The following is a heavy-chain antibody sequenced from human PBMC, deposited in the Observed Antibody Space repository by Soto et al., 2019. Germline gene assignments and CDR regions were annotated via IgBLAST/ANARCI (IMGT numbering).Heavy chain of an antibody. V-gene: IGHV3-33*05. J-gene: IGHJ1*01. CDR3: ARWGTTGGLDV. CDR2: TSYDGSNK. D-gene: IGHD3-16*01. CDR1: GFTFRSYV. Sequence: QVQLVESGGGVVQPGTSLRLSCVGSGFTFRSYVIHWVRQAPGKGVEWVALTSYDGSNKDYGDSVKGGFTISRDNSRNTVDLQMDSLRREDTALYYCARWGTTGGLDVWGQGTLVSVSS.